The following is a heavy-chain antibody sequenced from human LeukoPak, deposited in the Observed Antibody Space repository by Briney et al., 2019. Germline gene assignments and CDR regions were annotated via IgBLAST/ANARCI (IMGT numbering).Heavy chain of an antibody. D-gene: IGHD3-16*01. CDR1: GGSISSYY. Sequence: SSETLSLTCTVSGGSISSYYWSWIRQPPGKGLEWIGYIYDTGSTNYNPSLKSRVTVSVDTSKNQFSLKLSSVTAADTAVYYCARMSYEYVWGGFDYWGQGTLVTVSP. CDR3: ARMSYEYVWGGFDY. J-gene: IGHJ4*02. CDR2: IYDTGST. V-gene: IGHV4-59*01.